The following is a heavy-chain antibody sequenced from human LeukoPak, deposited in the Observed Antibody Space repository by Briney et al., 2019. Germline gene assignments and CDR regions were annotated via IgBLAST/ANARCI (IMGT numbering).Heavy chain of an antibody. CDR2: IKQDGSDK. Sequence: GESLRLSCVASGFTFSDYWMTWVRQAPGKGREWVANIKQDGSDKKYVDSVKGRFTISRDNSRNTVYLQINSLRAEDTAVYYCGKTTVGYSSGQKPAWPVDYWGQGTLVTVSS. CDR1: GFTFSDYW. V-gene: IGHV3-7*03. CDR3: GKTTVGYSSGQKPAWPVDY. J-gene: IGHJ4*02. D-gene: IGHD5-18*01.